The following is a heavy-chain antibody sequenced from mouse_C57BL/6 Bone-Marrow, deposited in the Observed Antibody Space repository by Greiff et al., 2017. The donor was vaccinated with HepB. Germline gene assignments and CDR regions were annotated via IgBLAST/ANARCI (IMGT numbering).Heavy chain of an antibody. CDR3: ARVGVDDY. J-gene: IGHJ2*01. CDR1: GFTFSSYA. D-gene: IGHD1-1*02. CDR2: ISDGGSYT. Sequence: EVKLMESGGGLVKPGGSLKLSCAASGFTFSSYAMSWVRQTPEKRLEWVATISDGGSYTYYPDNVKGRFTISRDNAKNNLYLQMSHLKSEDTAMYYCARVGVDDYWGRGTTLTVSS. V-gene: IGHV5-4*03.